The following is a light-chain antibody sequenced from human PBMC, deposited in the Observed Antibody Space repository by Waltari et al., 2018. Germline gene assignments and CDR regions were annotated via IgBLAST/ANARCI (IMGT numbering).Light chain of an antibody. J-gene: IGLJ2*01. CDR1: ESGHKY. CDR3: QTWDNTVHVV. CDR2: QDN. Sequence: SYDLTQPPSVSVSPRQTATIPCSGDESGHKYVCWYQQKPGQSPLMVIYQDNKRPSGVPERFSGSNSGNTATLTISETQPMDEADYYCQTWDNTVHVVFGGGTKLTVL. V-gene: IGLV3-1*01.